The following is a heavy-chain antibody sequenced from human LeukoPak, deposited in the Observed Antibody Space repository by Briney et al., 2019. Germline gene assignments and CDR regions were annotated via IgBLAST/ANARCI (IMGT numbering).Heavy chain of an antibody. CDR2: IYYSGST. CDR3: ARLGPPGYSYGLGDY. V-gene: IGHV4-59*04. Sequence: KPSETLSLTCTVSGVSISSYYWSWIRQPPGQGLEWIGYIYYSGSTYYNPSLKSRVTISVGTSKNQFSLKLSSVTAADTAVYYCARLGPPGYSYGLGDYWGQGTLVTVSS. CDR1: GVSISSYY. J-gene: IGHJ4*02. D-gene: IGHD5-18*01.